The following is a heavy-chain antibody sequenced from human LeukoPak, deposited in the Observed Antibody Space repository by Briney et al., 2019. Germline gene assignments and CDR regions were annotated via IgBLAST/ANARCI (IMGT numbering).Heavy chain of an antibody. CDR3: ARSRMAATSTAYYFDY. D-gene: IGHD6-25*01. J-gene: IGHJ4*02. V-gene: IGHV1-69*05. Sequence: ASVKVSCKASGGTFSSYAISWVRQAPGQGLEWMGRIVPIFGTANYAQKFQGRVTITTDESTSTAYMELSSLRSEDTAVYYCARSRMAATSTAYYFDYWGQGTLVTVSS. CDR2: IVPIFGTA. CDR1: GGTFSSYA.